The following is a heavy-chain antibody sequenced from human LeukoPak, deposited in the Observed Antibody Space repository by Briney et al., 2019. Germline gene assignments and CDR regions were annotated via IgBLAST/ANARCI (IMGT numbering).Heavy chain of an antibody. CDR1: GYTLTELS. CDR3: ARAGMIQLWLHNWSDP. CDR2: FDPEDGET. D-gene: IGHD5-18*01. V-gene: IGHV1-24*01. Sequence: ASVKVSCKVSGYTLTELSMHWVRQAPGKGLEWMGGFDPEDGETIYAQKFQGRVTMTEDTSTDTAYMELSSLRSEDTAVYYCARAGMIQLWLHNWSDPWGQGTLVTVSS. J-gene: IGHJ5*02.